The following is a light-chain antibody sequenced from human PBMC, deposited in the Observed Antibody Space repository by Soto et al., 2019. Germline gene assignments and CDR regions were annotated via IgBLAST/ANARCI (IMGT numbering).Light chain of an antibody. CDR3: QQYYSTPLT. CDR2: WAY. J-gene: IGKJ1*01. V-gene: IGKV4-1*01. Sequence: DIVMTQSPDSLAVSLGERATINCKSSQSVLYSSNNKNYLAWYQQKPGQPPKLLIYWAYTRESGVHDRFSGSGSGTDFTLTIRSLQAEDVAVYYCQQYYSTPLTFGQGTKVDIK. CDR1: QSVLYSSNNKNY.